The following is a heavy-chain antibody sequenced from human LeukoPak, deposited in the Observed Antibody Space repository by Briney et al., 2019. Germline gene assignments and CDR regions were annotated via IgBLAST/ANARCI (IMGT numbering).Heavy chain of an antibody. D-gene: IGHD3-16*02. CDR3: ARGNTFGAVIAYYYYYYYMDV. CDR2: INHSGST. V-gene: IGHV4-34*01. CDR1: GGSFSGYY. Sequence: SETLSLTCAVYGGSFSGYYWSWIRQPPGKGLEWIGEINHSGSTNYNPSLKSRVTISVDTSKNQFSLKLSSVTAADTAVYYCARGNTFGAVIAYYYYYYYMDVWGKGTTVTVSS. J-gene: IGHJ6*03.